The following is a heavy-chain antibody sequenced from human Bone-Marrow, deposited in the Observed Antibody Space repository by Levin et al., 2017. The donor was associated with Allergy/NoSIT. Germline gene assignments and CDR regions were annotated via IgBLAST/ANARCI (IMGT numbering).Heavy chain of an antibody. Sequence: GGSLRLSCSASGFTFSSHAMSWVRQAPGKGLEWVASISGSGGVPFYADSVRGRFTISRDNSKNTLFLQMNSLSAEDTAVYYCAKEDCGSTTCYVASWGQGTQVTVSS. D-gene: IGHD2-2*01. CDR3: AKEDCGSTTCYVAS. V-gene: IGHV3-23*01. CDR1: GFTFSSHA. CDR2: ISGSGGVP. J-gene: IGHJ4*02.